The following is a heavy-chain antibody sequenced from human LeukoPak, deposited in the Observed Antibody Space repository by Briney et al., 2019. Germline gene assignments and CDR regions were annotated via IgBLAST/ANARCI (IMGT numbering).Heavy chain of an antibody. CDR2: ISYDGSNK. CDR3: AKIGDYGDHHYYYYMDV. D-gene: IGHD4-17*01. CDR1: GFTFSSYG. Sequence: GGSLRLSCAASGFTFSSYGMHWVRQAPGKGLEWVAVISYDGSNKYYADSVKGRFTISRDNSKNTLYLQMNSLRAEDTAVYYCAKIGDYGDHHYYYYMDVWGKGTTVTVSS. J-gene: IGHJ6*03. V-gene: IGHV3-30*18.